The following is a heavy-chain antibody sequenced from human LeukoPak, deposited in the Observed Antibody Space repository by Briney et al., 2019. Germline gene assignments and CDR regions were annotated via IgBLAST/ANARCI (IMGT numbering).Heavy chain of an antibody. Sequence: GVSLILSCAASRFTLSSNYMSWVRQATGKGLEWVSVIYSGGTKYYADSVKGRLNISRDNSKKTLYLQKNSLRDDDTAVYYCTRETGDDAFDIWGQGTMVTVSS. V-gene: IGHV3-66*01. D-gene: IGHD7-27*01. CDR2: IYSGGTK. CDR1: RFTLSSNY. J-gene: IGHJ3*02. CDR3: TRETGDDAFDI.